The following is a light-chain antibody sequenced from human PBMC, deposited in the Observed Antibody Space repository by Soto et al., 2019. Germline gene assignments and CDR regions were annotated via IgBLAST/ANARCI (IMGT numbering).Light chain of an antibody. CDR1: QNVGHF. CDR2: DAS. Sequence: DIQRTQSPSILSASVGDRVTITCRASQNVGHFLAWFQQKPGKAPDLLIYDASTLQDGVPSRFSGSGSGTEFTLTLSSLQPDDFATYFCQQFDTYPYTFGQGTKVDIK. V-gene: IGKV1-5*01. J-gene: IGKJ2*01. CDR3: QQFDTYPYT.